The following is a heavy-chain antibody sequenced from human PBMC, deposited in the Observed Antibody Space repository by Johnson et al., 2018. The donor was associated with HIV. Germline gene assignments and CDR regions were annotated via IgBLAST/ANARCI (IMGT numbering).Heavy chain of an antibody. Sequence: QMQLVESGGGVVQPGRSLRLSCAASGFTFSSFAMHWVRQAPGKGLEWVAVISSDVSNKYYADSVKGRFTISRDNSKNTLYLQMNSLRAEDTAVYYCASVNSGAFNFWGQGTMVTVSS. CDR1: GFTFSSFA. CDR3: ASVNSGAFNF. J-gene: IGHJ3*01. V-gene: IGHV3-30-3*01. CDR2: ISSDVSNK. D-gene: IGHD3-10*01.